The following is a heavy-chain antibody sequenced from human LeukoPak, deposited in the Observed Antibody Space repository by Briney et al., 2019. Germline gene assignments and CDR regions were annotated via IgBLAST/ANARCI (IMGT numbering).Heavy chain of an antibody. CDR1: GGSISSYY. J-gene: IGHJ5*02. Sequence: SETLSLTCTVSGGSISSYYWSWIRQPPGKGLEWIGYMYYSGCTNYNPSLKSRVTISVDTSKNQFSLKLSSVTAADTAVYYCARVVRLVAADWFDPWGQGILVTVSS. V-gene: IGHV4-59*01. D-gene: IGHD6-25*01. CDR2: MYYSGCT. CDR3: ARVVRLVAADWFDP.